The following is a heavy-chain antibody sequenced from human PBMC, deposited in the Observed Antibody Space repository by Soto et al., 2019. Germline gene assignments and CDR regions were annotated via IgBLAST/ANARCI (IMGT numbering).Heavy chain of an antibody. CDR3: ARGYDYVWGSYRYTGGSFDY. CDR1: GFTFSSYW. D-gene: IGHD3-16*02. V-gene: IGHV3-7*03. J-gene: IGHJ4*02. Sequence: PGGSLRLSCAASGFTFSSYWMSWVRQAPGKGLEWVANIKQDGSEKYYVDSVKGRFTISRDNAKNSLYLQMNSLRAEDTAVYYCARGYDYVWGSYRYTGGSFDYWGQGTLVTVSS. CDR2: IKQDGSEK.